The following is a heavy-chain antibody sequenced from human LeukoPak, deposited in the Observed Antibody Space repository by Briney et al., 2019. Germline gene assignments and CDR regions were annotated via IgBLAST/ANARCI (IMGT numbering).Heavy chain of an antibody. CDR2: ISGSGGST. V-gene: IGHV3-23*01. D-gene: IGHD6-19*01. J-gene: IGHJ4*02. Sequence: GGSLRLSCAASGFTFSSYAMSWVRQAPGKGLEWVSAISGSGGSTYYADSVKGRFTISRDNSKNTLYLQMNSLRAEDTAVYYCARSDSSGWYLLDYWGQGTLVTVSS. CDR1: GFTFSSYA. CDR3: ARSDSSGWYLLDY.